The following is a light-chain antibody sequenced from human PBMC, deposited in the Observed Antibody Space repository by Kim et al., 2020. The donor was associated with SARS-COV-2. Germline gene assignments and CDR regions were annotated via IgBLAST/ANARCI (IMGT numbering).Light chain of an antibody. CDR1: SSDVGGYNY. CDR3: SSYTSSSTIWV. CDR2: NVS. J-gene: IGLJ3*02. V-gene: IGLV2-14*04. Sequence: QSITISCTGTSSDVGGYNYVSWYHQHPGKAPKLMIYNVSKRPSGVSNRFSGSKSGNTASLTISGLQAEDEADYYCSSYTSSSTIWVFGGGTQLTVL.